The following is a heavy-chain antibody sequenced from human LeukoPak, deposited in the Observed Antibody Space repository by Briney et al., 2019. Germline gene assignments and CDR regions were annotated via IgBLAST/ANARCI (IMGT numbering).Heavy chain of an antibody. J-gene: IGHJ4*02. Sequence: SETLSLTCTVSGGSISSSSYYWGWIRQPPGKGLEWIGSIYYSGSTYYNPSLKSRVTISVDTSRNQFSLKLSSVTAADTAVYYCARLNYDILTGYYLDYWSQGTLVTVSS. CDR1: GGSISSSSYY. CDR2: IYYSGST. V-gene: IGHV4-39*01. CDR3: ARLNYDILTGYYLDY. D-gene: IGHD3-9*01.